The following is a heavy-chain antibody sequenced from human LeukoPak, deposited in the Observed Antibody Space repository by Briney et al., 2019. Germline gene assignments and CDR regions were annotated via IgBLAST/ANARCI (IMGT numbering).Heavy chain of an antibody. CDR1: GYTFTSYD. CDR3: AREGCTNGVCYPYYYYYMDV. D-gene: IGHD2-8*01. V-gene: IGHV1-8*03. CDR2: MNPNSGNT. J-gene: IGHJ6*03. Sequence: ASVKVSCKASGYTFTSYDINWVRQATGQGLEWMGWMNPNSGNTGYAQKFQGRVTITRNTSISTAYMELSGLRSEDTAVYYCAREGCTNGVCYPYYYYYMDVWGKGTTVTVSS.